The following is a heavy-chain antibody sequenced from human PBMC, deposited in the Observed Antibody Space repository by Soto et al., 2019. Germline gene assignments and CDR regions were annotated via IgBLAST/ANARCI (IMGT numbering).Heavy chain of an antibody. CDR1: GFTFSDFA. D-gene: IGHD3-10*01. CDR3: AAPRDEYGSGVSWFTYGMDI. CDR2: LDGAGGST. V-gene: IGHV3-23*01. J-gene: IGHJ6*02. Sequence: RLSCLASGFTFSDFAMTLFRHVRGRVLEWVASLDGAGGSTYYAESVRGRFSISRDNSQNTLFLQMKRLTVDDTAIYYCAAPRDEYGSGVSWFTYGMDIWGQGTTVTVSS.